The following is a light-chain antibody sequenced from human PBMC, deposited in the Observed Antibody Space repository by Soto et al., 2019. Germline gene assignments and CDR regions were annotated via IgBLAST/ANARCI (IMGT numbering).Light chain of an antibody. J-gene: IGLJ1*01. CDR1: SSNIGSNT. CDR2: SNN. Sequence: QSVLTQPPSASGTPGQRVTISCSGSSSNIGSNTVNWYQHLPRAAHKLLIQSNNQRPSGVPDRFSGSQSGTSASLAISGLQSEDESDYYCAVWDDSLNGYVFGTGTKVTVL. CDR3: AVWDDSLNGYV. V-gene: IGLV1-44*01.